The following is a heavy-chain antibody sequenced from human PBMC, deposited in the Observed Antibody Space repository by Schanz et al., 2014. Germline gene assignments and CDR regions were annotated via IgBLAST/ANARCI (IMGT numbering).Heavy chain of an antibody. V-gene: IGHV3-23*04. Sequence: EVQLVESGGGLVQPGGSLRLSCAASGFTFNSYAMTWVRQAPGKGLEWVSSIIHSGGSKYYADSVKGRFTISRDNARNSLYLHMNTLGAEDTAVYYCAKDPSHCDYDYYFDYWGQGTLVTVSS. D-gene: IGHD3-22*01. CDR1: GFTFNSYA. J-gene: IGHJ4*01. CDR2: IIHSGGSK. CDR3: AKDPSHCDYDYYFDY.